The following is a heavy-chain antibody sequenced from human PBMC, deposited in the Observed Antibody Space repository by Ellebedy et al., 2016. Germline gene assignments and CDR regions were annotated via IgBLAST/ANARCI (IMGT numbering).Heavy chain of an antibody. J-gene: IGHJ3*01. CDR1: GGSVSSDY. CDR3: AKWNGGWYAFEV. D-gene: IGHD6-19*01. V-gene: IGHV4-59*02. CDR2: VFHTGTT. Sequence: SETLSLTCNVSGGSVSSDYWNWIRRPPGKGLEWIGYVFHTGTTNYNPSLMRRVPMSLDTSNSQFSLRLTSVTAADTAVYYCAKWNGGWYAFEVWGQGTMVTVSS.